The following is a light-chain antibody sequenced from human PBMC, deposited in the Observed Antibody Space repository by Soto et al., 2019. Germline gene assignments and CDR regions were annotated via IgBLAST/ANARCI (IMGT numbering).Light chain of an antibody. CDR1: QSVSNY. CDR3: QQYGGSPQT. CDR2: VAS. J-gene: IGKJ1*01. Sequence: EIVLTQSPGTLALSPGERATLSCRASQSVSNYLAWYQQKPGQAPRLLIYVASSRATGIPDRFSGSGSGTDFTLTNSRLEPEDFAVYYCQQYGGSPQTFGQGTKVDIK. V-gene: IGKV3-20*01.